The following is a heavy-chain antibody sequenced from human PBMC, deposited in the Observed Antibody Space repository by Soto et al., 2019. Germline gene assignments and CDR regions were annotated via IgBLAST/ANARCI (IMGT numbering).Heavy chain of an antibody. CDR1: GFTFSSYS. CDR2: ISSSSSTI. CDR3: ARAHYVEGVTHYYYYGMDV. D-gene: IGHD4-4*01. Sequence: GGSLRLSCAASGFTFSSYSMNWVRQAPGKGLEWVSYISSSSSTIYYADSVKGRFTISRDNAKNSLYLQMNSLRDEDTAVYYCARAHYVEGVTHYYYYGMDVWGQGTTVTVSS. V-gene: IGHV3-48*02. J-gene: IGHJ6*02.